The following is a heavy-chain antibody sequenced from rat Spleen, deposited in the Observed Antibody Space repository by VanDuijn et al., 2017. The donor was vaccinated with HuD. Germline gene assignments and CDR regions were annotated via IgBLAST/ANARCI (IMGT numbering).Heavy chain of an antibody. CDR1: GFTFSNYG. J-gene: IGHJ3*01. Sequence: EVQLVESGGGLVQPGRSLKLSCAASGFTFSNYGMAWVRQAPTKGLEWVATISYDGGRTYYRNSVKGRFTISRDNARSVLDLEMDSLRSEDTATYYCASRTGNWFAYWGQGTLVTVSS. CDR2: ISYDGGRT. D-gene: IGHD5-1*01. V-gene: IGHV5-29*01. CDR3: ASRTGNWFAY.